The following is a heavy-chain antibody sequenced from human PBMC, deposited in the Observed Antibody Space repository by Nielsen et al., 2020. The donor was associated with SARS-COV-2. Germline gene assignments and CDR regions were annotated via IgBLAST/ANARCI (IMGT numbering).Heavy chain of an antibody. V-gene: IGHV1-18*01. CDR2: ISAYNGNT. CDR1: GYTFTSYG. Sequence: ASVKVSCKASGYTFTSYGISWVRQAPGQGLEWMGWISAYNGNTNYAQKLQGRVTMTTDTSTSTAYMELRSLRSDDTAVYYCARGGWRWGRSSWRDLYWFDPWGQGTLVTVSS. J-gene: IGHJ5*02. D-gene: IGHD6-13*01. CDR3: ARGGWRWGRSSWRDLYWFDP.